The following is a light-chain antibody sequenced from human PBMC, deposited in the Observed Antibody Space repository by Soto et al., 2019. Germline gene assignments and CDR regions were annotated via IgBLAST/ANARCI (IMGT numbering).Light chain of an antibody. J-gene: IGKJ3*01. CDR2: DAS. V-gene: IGKV1-33*01. CDR3: QQYATLIT. Sequence: EIQMTQSPSSLSAYVGDRVTITCQASQDIGSNLNWYQQKPGKAPKLLIYDASLLERGVPSRFSGSGFGTDFTFTISTLQPEDIATYYCQQYATLITFGPGTKVDFK. CDR1: QDIGSN.